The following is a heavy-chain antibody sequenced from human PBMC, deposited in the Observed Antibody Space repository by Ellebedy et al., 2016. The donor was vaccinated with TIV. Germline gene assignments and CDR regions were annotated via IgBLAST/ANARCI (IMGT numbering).Heavy chain of an antibody. CDR2: ISWDSGSI. V-gene: IGHV3-9*01. J-gene: IGHJ4*02. Sequence: GGSLRLXCAASGFMFDDYAMHWVRQAPGKGLEWVSGISWDSGSILYGDSVKGRFTISRDNAKNSLYLQVNSLRAEDTAMYYCAKGRDFSGSWNFDYWGQGTLVTVSS. D-gene: IGHD6-25*01. CDR1: GFMFDDYA. CDR3: AKGRDFSGSWNFDY.